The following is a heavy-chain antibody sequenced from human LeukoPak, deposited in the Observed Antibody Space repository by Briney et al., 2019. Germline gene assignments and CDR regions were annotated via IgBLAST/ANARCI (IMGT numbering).Heavy chain of an antibody. V-gene: IGHV3-23*01. CDR1: GFTFNSYA. J-gene: IGHJ4*02. Sequence: GGSLRLSCAASGFTFNSYAMSWVRQAPGKGLEWVSSISGSGASTYYADSVKGRFSISRDSSKNTLFLQMNSLRADDTAVYYCAKGVNYGDYGHDYWGQGTLVTVSS. CDR2: ISGSGAST. CDR3: AKGVNYGDYGHDY. D-gene: IGHD4-17*01.